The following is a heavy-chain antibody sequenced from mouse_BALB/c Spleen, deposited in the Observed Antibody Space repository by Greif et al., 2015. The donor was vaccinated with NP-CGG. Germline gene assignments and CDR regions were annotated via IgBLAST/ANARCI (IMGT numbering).Heavy chain of an antibody. CDR3: ARALSYYYGSSYWYFDV. Sequence: VQLQQSGSVLVRPGASVKLSCKASGYTFTSSWMHWAKQRPGQGLEWIGEIHPNSGNTNYNEKFKGKATLTVDTSSSTAYVDLSSLTSEDSAVYYCARALSYYYGSSYWYFDVWGAGTTVTVSS. CDR1: GYTFTSSW. V-gene: IGHV1S130*01. J-gene: IGHJ1*01. D-gene: IGHD1-1*01. CDR2: IHPNSGNT.